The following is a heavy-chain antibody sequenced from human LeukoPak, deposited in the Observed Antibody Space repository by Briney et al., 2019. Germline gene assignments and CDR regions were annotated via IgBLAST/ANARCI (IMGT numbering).Heavy chain of an antibody. V-gene: IGHV1-2*02. CDR2: INPNSGGT. Sequence: ASVKVSCKASGYTFTGYYMHWVRQAPGQGLEWMGWINPNSGGTNYAQKFQGRVTMTRDTSISTAYTELSRLRSDDAAVYYCARDPVQWLVPIHGTTYTLNWFGPWGQGTLVTVSS. CDR1: GYTFTGYY. CDR3: ARDPVQWLVPIHGTTYTLNWFGP. D-gene: IGHD6-19*01. J-gene: IGHJ5*02.